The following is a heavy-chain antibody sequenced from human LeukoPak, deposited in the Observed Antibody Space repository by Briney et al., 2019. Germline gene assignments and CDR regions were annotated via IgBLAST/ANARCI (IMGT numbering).Heavy chain of an antibody. CDR3: ARAIDGYNYGYYYMDV. V-gene: IGHV5-51*01. Sequence: GESLKISCKGSGYSFTSYWIGWVRQMPGKGLEWMGIIYPGDSDTRYSPSFQGQVTISVDRSISTAYLQWSSLKASDTAMYFCARAIDGYNYGYYYMDVWGKGTTITVSS. D-gene: IGHD5-24*01. CDR2: IYPGDSDT. CDR1: GYSFTSYW. J-gene: IGHJ6*03.